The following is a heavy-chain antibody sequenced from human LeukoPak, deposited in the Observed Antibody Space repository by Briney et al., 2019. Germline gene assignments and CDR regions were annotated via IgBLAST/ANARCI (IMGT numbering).Heavy chain of an antibody. D-gene: IGHD1-26*01. CDR1: GYTFTSYG. V-gene: IGHV1-18*01. CDR2: ISAYNGNT. CDR3: ARDSGSYYVIAYYYYYVDV. J-gene: IGHJ6*03. Sequence: ASVKVSCKASGYTFTSYGISWVRQAPGQGLEWMGWISAYNGNTNYAQKLQGRVTMTTDTSTSTAYMELRSLRSDDTAVYYCARDSGSYYVIAYYYYYVDVWGKGTTVTVSS.